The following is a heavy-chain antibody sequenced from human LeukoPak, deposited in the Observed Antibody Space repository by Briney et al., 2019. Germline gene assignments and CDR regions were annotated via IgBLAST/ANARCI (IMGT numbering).Heavy chain of an antibody. V-gene: IGHV3-23*01. CDR3: AKDHHFYDTSSSHPRLDY. CDR1: GFTFSSYA. D-gene: IGHD3-22*01. J-gene: IGHJ4*02. Sequence: PGGSLRLSCAASGFTFSSYAMDWVRQAPGKGLEWVSTISGNGGSTYYADSVKGRFTISRDNSKDTLYLQMNSLRAEDTAVYYCAKDHHFYDTSSSHPRLDYWGQGTLVTVSS. CDR2: ISGNGGST.